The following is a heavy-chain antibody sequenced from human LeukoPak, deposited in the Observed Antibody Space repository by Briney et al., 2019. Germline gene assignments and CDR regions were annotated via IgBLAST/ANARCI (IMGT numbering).Heavy chain of an antibody. CDR2: IWYDGSNK. J-gene: IGHJ4*02. D-gene: IGHD2-21*01. CDR1: GFTFSSYG. Sequence: GGSLRLSCAASGFTFSSYGMHWVRQAPGKGLEWVAVIWYDGSNKYYADSVKGRFTISRDNSKNTLYLQMNSLRAEDTAVYYCTRVGVHCGGDCYKDNFDYWGQGTLVTVSS. V-gene: IGHV3-33*01. CDR3: TRVGVHCGGDCYKDNFDY.